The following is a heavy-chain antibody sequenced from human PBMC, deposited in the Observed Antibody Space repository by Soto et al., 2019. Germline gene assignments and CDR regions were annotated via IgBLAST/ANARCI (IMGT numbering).Heavy chain of an antibody. V-gene: IGHV1-18*01. CDR3: ARDRSIQLLFYYYYYYGMDV. D-gene: IGHD5-18*01. J-gene: IGHJ6*02. CDR2: ISAYNGNT. Sequence: QVQLVQSGAEVKKPGASVKVSCKASGYTFTSYGISWVRQAPGQGLEWMGWISAYNGNTNYAQKLQGRVTMTTDTSTSTAYMVLRSLRSDDTAVYYCARDRSIQLLFYYYYYYGMDVWGQGTTVTVSS. CDR1: GYTFTSYG.